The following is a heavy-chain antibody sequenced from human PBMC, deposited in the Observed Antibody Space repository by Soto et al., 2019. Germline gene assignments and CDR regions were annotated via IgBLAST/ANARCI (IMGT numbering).Heavy chain of an antibody. CDR2: IYYSGST. CDR3: ARDGGHYYGSGSYLGT. J-gene: IGHJ5*02. Sequence: SETLSLTCTVSGGSISSYYWSWIRQPPGKGLEWIGYIYYSGSTNYNPSLKGRVTISVDTSKNQFSLKLSSVTAADTAVYYCARDGGHYYGSGSYLGTWGQGTLVTVSS. CDR1: GGSISSYY. V-gene: IGHV4-59*01. D-gene: IGHD3-10*01.